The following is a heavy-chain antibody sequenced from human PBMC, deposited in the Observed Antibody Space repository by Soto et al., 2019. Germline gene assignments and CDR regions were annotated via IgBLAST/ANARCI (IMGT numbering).Heavy chain of an antibody. Sequence: SETLSLTCTVSGGSISSYYWSWIRQPPGKGLEWIGYIYYSGSTNYNPSLKSRVTISVDTSKNQFSLKLSSVTAADTAVYYCARSPVVVPAASYYYYMDVWGKGTTVT. D-gene: IGHD2-2*01. CDR2: IYYSGST. V-gene: IGHV4-59*01. CDR1: GGSISSYY. CDR3: ARSPVVVPAASYYYYMDV. J-gene: IGHJ6*03.